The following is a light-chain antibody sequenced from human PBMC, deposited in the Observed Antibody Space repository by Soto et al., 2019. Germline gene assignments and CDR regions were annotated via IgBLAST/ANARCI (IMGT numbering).Light chain of an antibody. J-gene: IGKJ5*01. CDR2: DAS. V-gene: IGKV1-5*01. CDR3: QQYYSYPPIT. CDR1: QSISSW. Sequence: DIQMTQSPSTLSASVGDRVTITCRASQSISSWLSWYQQKPGKAPKLLIYDASSLQSGVPSRFSGSGSGTEFTLTISGLQPDDFATYYCQQYYSYPPITFGQGTRLEI.